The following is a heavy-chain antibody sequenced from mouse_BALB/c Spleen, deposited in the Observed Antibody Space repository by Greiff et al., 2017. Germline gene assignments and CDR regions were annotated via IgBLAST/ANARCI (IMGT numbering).Heavy chain of an antibody. J-gene: IGHJ2*01. CDR2: IDPSDSYT. D-gene: IGHD2-1*01. CDR1: GYTFTSYW. V-gene: IGHV1-69*02. Sequence: VQLQQPGAELVKPGASVKLSCKASGYTFTSYWMHWVKQRPGQGLEWIGEIDPSDSYTNYNQKFKGKATLTVDKSSSTAYMQRSSLTSEDSAVYYCARWGNYRVDYWGQGTTLTVSS. CDR3: ARWGNYRVDY.